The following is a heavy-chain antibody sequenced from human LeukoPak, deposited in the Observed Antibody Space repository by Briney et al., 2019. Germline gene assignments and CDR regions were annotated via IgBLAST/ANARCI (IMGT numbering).Heavy chain of an antibody. V-gene: IGHV3-23*01. CDR3: AKRYSGSSGLYNFDY. CDR1: GFTFSSYA. D-gene: IGHD1-26*01. CDR2: ITGSTGST. Sequence: GGSLRLSCAAAGFTFSSYAMTWVRQPPGKGLYGVSAITGSTGSTYYADSVKGRFTISRDNSKNTLYLQMNSLRAEDTAVYYCAKRYSGSSGLYNFDYWGQGTLVTVSS. J-gene: IGHJ4*02.